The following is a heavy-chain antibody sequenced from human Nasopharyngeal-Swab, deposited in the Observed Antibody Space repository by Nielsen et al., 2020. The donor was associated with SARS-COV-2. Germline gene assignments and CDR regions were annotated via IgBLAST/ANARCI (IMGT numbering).Heavy chain of an antibody. D-gene: IGHD1-26*01. J-gene: IGHJ3*02. V-gene: IGHV4-4*07. Sequence: SETLSLTCTVSGGSISSYYWSWIRQPAGKGLEWIGRIYTSGSTNYNPSLKSRVTMSVDTSKNQFSLKLSSVTAADTAVYYCARDRWELLDDAFDIWGQGTMVTVSS. CDR2: IYTSGST. CDR1: GGSISSYY. CDR3: ARDRWELLDDAFDI.